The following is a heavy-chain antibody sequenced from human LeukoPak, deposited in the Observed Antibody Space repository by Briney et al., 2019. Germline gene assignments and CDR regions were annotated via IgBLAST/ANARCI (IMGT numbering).Heavy chain of an antibody. CDR3: ARVGVAARPYIFDY. V-gene: IGHV1-2*02. J-gene: IGHJ4*02. CDR2: INPKSGGT. CDR1: GYTFTGYY. D-gene: IGHD6-6*01. Sequence: ASVKGSCKASGYTFTGYYMHWVRQAPGQGLEWMGWINPKSGGTNYAQKFQGRVTMTRDTSISTAYMELSRLRSDDTAVYYCARVGVAARPYIFDYWGQGTLVTVSS.